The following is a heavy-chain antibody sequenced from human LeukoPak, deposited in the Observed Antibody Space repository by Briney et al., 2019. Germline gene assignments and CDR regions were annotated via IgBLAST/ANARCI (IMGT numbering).Heavy chain of an antibody. D-gene: IGHD1-26*01. CDR1: GGSISSYY. Sequence: SETLSLTCTVSGGSISSYYWSWIRQPPGKGLEWIGHFYYSGSTNYNPSLKSRVTISVDTSRNQFSLKLTSVTAADTAVYYCARGQGGNYYLNYFDYWGQGALVTVSS. CDR3: ARGQGGNYYLNYFDY. V-gene: IGHV4-59*01. CDR2: FYYSGST. J-gene: IGHJ4*02.